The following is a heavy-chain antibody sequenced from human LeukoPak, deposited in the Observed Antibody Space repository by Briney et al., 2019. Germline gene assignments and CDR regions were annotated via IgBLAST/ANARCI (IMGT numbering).Heavy chain of an antibody. Sequence: PGGSLRLSCAASGFTFSGFWMHWVRQAPGKGQVWISRLHSDGSNTDYADSVKGRFTISRDNAKNTLYLQMNSLSAEDTAVYYCARDSGDYPGHFDYWGRGTLVTVSS. V-gene: IGHV3-74*01. CDR2: LHSDGSNT. J-gene: IGHJ4*02. CDR3: ARDSGDYPGHFDY. D-gene: IGHD1-26*01. CDR1: GFTFSGFW.